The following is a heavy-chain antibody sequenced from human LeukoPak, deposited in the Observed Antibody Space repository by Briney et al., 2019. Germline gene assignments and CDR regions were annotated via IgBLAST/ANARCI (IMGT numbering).Heavy chain of an antibody. CDR3: ARQMGAVAAVLDY. CDR2: IYYSGST. D-gene: IGHD6-19*01. J-gene: IGHJ4*02. V-gene: IGHV4-59*08. Sequence: PSETLSLTCTVSGGSISSYYWSWIRQPPGKGLEWIGYIYYSGSTNYNPSLKSRVTISVDTSKNQFSLKLSSVTAADTAVYYCARQMGAVAAVLDYWGQGTLVTVSS. CDR1: GGSISSYY.